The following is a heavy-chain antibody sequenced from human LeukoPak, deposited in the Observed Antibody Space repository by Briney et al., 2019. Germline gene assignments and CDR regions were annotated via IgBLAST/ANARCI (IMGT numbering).Heavy chain of an antibody. CDR1: GFTFSSYA. J-gene: IGHJ4*02. D-gene: IGHD3-22*01. CDR3: ARDTMIVVVITGKMYYFDY. CDR2: ISGSGGST. V-gene: IGHV3-23*01. Sequence: PGGSLRLSCAASGFTFSSYAMSWVRQAPGKGLEWVSAISGSGGSTYYADSVKGRFTISRDNSKNTLYLQMNSLRAEDTAVYYCARDTMIVVVITGKMYYFDYWGQGTLVTVSS.